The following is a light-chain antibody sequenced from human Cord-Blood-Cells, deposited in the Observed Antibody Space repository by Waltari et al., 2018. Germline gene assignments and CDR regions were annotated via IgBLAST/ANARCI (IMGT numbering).Light chain of an antibody. CDR1: QSVSSSY. CDR3: QQYGSSLYT. V-gene: IGKV3-20*01. J-gene: IGKJ2*01. CDR2: GAS. Sequence: EIVLTQSPGTLSLSPGARATLSCRASQSVSSSYLDWYQQKPGQAPRLLIYGASSRATGIPDRFSGSGSGTDFTLTISRLEPEDFAVYYCQQYGSSLYTFGQGTKLEIK.